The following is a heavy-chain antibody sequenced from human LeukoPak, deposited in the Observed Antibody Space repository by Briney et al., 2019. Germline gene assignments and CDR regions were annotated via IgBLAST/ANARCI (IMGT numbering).Heavy chain of an antibody. J-gene: IGHJ4*02. D-gene: IGHD5-18*01. CDR2: IIPIFGTA. Sequence: ASVKVSCKASGGTFSSYAISWLRQAPGQGLEWMGGIIPIFGTANYAQKFQGRVTITTDESTSTAYMELSSLRSEDTAVYYCARVSGGYGPFDYWGQGTLVTVSS. V-gene: IGHV1-69*05. CDR1: GGTFSSYA. CDR3: ARVSGGYGPFDY.